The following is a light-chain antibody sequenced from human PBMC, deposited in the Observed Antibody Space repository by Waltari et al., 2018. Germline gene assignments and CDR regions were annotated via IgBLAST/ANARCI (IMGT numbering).Light chain of an antibody. CDR1: RSINSY. V-gene: IGKV1-39*01. CDR3: QQSHRAAPYT. J-gene: IGKJ2*01. CDR2: AAS. Sequence: DLQMTQSPSSQSPYVGDIVTITCRATRSINSYLSWYQHKPGKAPTRLIYAASTLQSGVPSKDSGSGSGTDFTLTISSLQPGEFATYYCQQSHRAAPYTFGQGTKLEIK.